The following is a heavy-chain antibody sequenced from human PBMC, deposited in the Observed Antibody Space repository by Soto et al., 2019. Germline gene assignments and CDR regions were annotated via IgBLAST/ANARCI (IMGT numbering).Heavy chain of an antibody. CDR1: GGSISSYY. CDR3: ARHSPDFDWLSQFDY. CDR2: IFYFGST. V-gene: IGHV4-59*08. Sequence: QVQLQESGPGLVKPSETLSLTCTVSGGSISSYYWSWIRQTPGKGLEWIGYIFYFGSTNYNPSLKSRVTLSIDTSKNQLSLKLISVTAADTAVYYCARHSPDFDWLSQFDYWGQGTLVTVSS. D-gene: IGHD3-9*01. J-gene: IGHJ4*02.